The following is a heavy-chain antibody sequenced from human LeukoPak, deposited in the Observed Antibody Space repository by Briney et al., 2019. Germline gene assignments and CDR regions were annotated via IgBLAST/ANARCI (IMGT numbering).Heavy chain of an antibody. CDR3: ARDPSNSGYDYLYYFDY. V-gene: IGHV1-2*02. Sequence: ASVKVACKASGYTFTGYYMHWVRQAPGQGLEWMGWINPDNGGTNYAQKFQGRVTMTRDMSISTAYMELSRLRSDDTAVYYCARDPSNSGYDYLYYFDYWGQGTLVTVSS. D-gene: IGHD5-12*01. J-gene: IGHJ4*02. CDR2: INPDNGGT. CDR1: GYTFTGYY.